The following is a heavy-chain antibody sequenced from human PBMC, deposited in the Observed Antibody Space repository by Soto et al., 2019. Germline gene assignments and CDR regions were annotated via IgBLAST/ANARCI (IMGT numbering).Heavy chain of an antibody. CDR1: GGSISSGGYY. Sequence: SETLSLTCTVSGGSISSGGYYWSWIRQHPGKGLEWIGYIYYSGSTYYNPSLKSRVTISVDTSKNQFSLKLSSVTAADTAVYYCNAKLLRYFDQHPETDYWGQGTLVTVSS. CDR2: IYYSGST. D-gene: IGHD3-9*01. V-gene: IGHV4-31*03. CDR3: NAKLLRYFDQHPETDY. J-gene: IGHJ4*02.